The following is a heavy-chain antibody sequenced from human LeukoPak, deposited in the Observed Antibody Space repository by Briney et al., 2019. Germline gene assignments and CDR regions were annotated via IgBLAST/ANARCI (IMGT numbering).Heavy chain of an antibody. CDR2: ISGSGGST. Sequence: PGGSLRLSCAASGFTFSSYAMSWLRQAPGKGLEWVSAISGSGGSTYYADSVKGRFTISRDNYKNTLYLQMNSPRAEDTAVYYCAKTNRQLLKHWGQGTLVTVSS. J-gene: IGHJ4*02. V-gene: IGHV3-23*01. CDR1: GFTFSSYA. D-gene: IGHD1-26*01. CDR3: AKTNRQLLKH.